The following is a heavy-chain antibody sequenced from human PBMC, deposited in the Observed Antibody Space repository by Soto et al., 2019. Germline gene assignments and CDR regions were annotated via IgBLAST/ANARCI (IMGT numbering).Heavy chain of an antibody. CDR3: AKGNTYGPGSYYGIDV. CDR1: GIIFRRYA. CDR2: ISGSGGTT. J-gene: IGHJ6*02. V-gene: IGHV3-23*01. Sequence: GSLRLSCAASGIIFRRYAMSWVRQAPGKGLEWVSGISGSGGTTYYADSVKGRFAVSRDNSKNTLYLQMNSLRAEDTAVYYCAKGNTYGPGSYYGIDVWGQGTTVTVSS. D-gene: IGHD5-18*01.